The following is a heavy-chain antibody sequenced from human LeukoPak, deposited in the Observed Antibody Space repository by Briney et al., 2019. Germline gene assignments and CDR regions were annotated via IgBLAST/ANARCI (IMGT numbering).Heavy chain of an antibody. Sequence: SETLSLTCTVSGGSISSYYWSWIRQPAGKGLEWIGRIYTSGSTNYNPSLKSRVTMSVDTSKNQFSLKLSSVTAADTAVYYCARDRRTSSPTSYYYYYYTDVWGKGTTVTVSS. CDR1: GGSISSYY. V-gene: IGHV4-4*07. J-gene: IGHJ6*03. CDR3: ARDRRTSSPTSYYYYYYTDV. CDR2: IYTSGST. D-gene: IGHD2-2*01.